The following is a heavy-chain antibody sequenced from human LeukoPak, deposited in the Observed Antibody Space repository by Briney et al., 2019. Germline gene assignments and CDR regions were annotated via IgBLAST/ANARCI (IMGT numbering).Heavy chain of an antibody. D-gene: IGHD6-19*01. Sequence: PSETLPVTCTVSGGSMRNYYWSWIRQSPGKGLEWIGYIYYSWTTKYNPSLQSRVTISLDTSKNQFSLKLSSVTAADTAVFYCARLVAGNYFDYWGQGTLVTVSS. V-gene: IGHV4-59*08. CDR2: IYYSWTT. CDR3: ARLVAGNYFDY. CDR1: GGSMRNYY. J-gene: IGHJ4*02.